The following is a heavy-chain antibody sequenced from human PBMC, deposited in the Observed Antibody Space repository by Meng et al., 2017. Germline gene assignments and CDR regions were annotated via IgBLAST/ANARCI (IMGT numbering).Heavy chain of an antibody. J-gene: IGHJ6*02. CDR2: MYYSGNT. Sequence: SDTLSLTCTVSGGSISSSSYYWGWIRQPPGKGLEWIASMYYSGNTYYNPSLKSRVTISVDTSKNQFSLELTSVTAADTAVYYCARDHTRTGYYYYGMDVWGQGTTVTVSS. V-gene: IGHV4-39*07. D-gene: IGHD3/OR15-3a*01. CDR1: GGSISSSSYY. CDR3: ARDHTRTGYYYYGMDV.